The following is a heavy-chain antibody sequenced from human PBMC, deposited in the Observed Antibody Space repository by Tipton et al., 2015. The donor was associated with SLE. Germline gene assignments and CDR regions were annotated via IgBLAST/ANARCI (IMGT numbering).Heavy chain of an antibody. V-gene: IGHV4-31*03. CDR2: IHSSGTT. CDR1: GGSIDSRHYF. D-gene: IGHD4/OR15-4a*01. Sequence: TLSLTCNVSGGSIDSRHYFWSWIRQHPGKGLEWIGHIHSSGTTFYNPSLKSRLTLSIDASNNQFSLRLNSVTAADTAVYYCASEKGADYFDFWGQGTLVTVSS. J-gene: IGHJ4*02. CDR3: ASEKGADYFDF.